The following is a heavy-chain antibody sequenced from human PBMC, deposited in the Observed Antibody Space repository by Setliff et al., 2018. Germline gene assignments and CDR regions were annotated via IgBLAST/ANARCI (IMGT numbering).Heavy chain of an antibody. V-gene: IGHV5-10-1*01. CDR1: GYSFTNYW. CDR2: IDPSDSYT. D-gene: IGHD1-26*01. CDR3: ARSLVGATYSVYFDY. J-gene: IGHJ4*02. Sequence: PGESLKISCKGSGYSFTNYWISWVRQMPGKGLEWMGRIDPSDSYTNFSPSFQGHVTISLDKSISTAYLQWSSLKASDTAIYYCARSLVGATYSVYFDYWGQGALVTVSS.